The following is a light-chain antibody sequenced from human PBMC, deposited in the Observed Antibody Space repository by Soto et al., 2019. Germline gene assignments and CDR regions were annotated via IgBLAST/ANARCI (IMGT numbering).Light chain of an antibody. CDR3: QQYIDWPPGT. CDR2: DTS. CDR1: QSVSSS. J-gene: IGKJ1*01. V-gene: IGKV3-15*01. Sequence: SPAHPSVFPGEIAHLSCAASQSVSSSLAWYQQRPGQAPRLLIYDTSTRAAGISARFSGSGSGTEFTLTISSLQSEDFAVYYCQQYIDWPPGTFGQGTKVDIK.